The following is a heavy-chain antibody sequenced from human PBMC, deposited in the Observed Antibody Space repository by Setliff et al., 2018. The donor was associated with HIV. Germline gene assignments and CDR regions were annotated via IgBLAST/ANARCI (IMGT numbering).Heavy chain of an antibody. Sequence: ASVKVSCKASGYPFTGYYLHWVRQAPGQGLEWMGWINPNSGGTNYAQKFQGRVTMTRDTSITTAYMDLSRLASDDTAVYYCARVTHTGRGLAYWGQGTLVTAPQ. D-gene: IGHD2-15*01. CDR3: ARVTHTGRGLAY. CDR1: GYPFTGYY. CDR2: INPNSGGT. J-gene: IGHJ4*02. V-gene: IGHV1-2*02.